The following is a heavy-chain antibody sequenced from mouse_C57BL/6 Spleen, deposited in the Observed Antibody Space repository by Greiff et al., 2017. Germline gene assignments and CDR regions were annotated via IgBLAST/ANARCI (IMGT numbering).Heavy chain of an antibody. D-gene: IGHD1-1*01. Sequence: QVQLQQPGAELVKPGASVKLSCTASGYTFTSYWMHWVKQRPGQGLEWIGMIHPNSGSTNYNEKFKSKATLTVDKSSSTAYMQLSSLTSEDSAVYYCARDGAYYYGSSCLDYWGQGTTLTVSS. CDR1: GYTFTSYW. J-gene: IGHJ2*01. CDR3: ARDGAYYYGSSCLDY. V-gene: IGHV1-64*01. CDR2: IHPNSGST.